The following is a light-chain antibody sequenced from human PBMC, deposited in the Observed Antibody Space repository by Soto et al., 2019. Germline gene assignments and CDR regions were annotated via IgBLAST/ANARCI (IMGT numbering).Light chain of an antibody. CDR3: CSDAGGYPFL. CDR2: DVS. V-gene: IGLV2-11*01. J-gene: IGLJ2*01. CDR1: SSDVGGYNY. Sequence: QSALTQPRSVSGAPGQSVTISCSGTSSDVGGYNYVSWFQQHPGKAPKVMIYDVSERPSGVPDRFSGSKSGNTASLTISGLQAEDEADYYCCSDAGGYPFLFGGGTKLTVL.